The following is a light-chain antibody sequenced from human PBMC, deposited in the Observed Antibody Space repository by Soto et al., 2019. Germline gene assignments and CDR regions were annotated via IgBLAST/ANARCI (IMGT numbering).Light chain of an antibody. CDR1: QAISSW. Sequence: DIQMTQSPSSVSASVGDRVTITCRASQAISSWLAWYQQKPGKAPKLLIYAASSLQSGVPSRFSDSGSGTDFTLTISILQTEDFETYYCQRANSFPPTFGPGTKVDIK. J-gene: IGKJ3*01. CDR2: AAS. CDR3: QRANSFPPT. V-gene: IGKV1-12*01.